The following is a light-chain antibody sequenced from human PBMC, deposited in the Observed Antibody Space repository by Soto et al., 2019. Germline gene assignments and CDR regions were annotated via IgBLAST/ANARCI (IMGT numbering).Light chain of an antibody. CDR3: GSYTISSTLMI. CDR1: PSDIGAYNY. J-gene: IGLJ2*01. V-gene: IGLV2-14*03. CDR2: DVT. Sequence: QSALTQPASVSGSPGQSITISCSGTPSDIGAYNYVSWYQHLPGKAPTVIIYDVTNRPSGVSSRFSGSKSGTTASLTISGLQDEDEANYYCGSYTISSTLMIFGGGTKLTVL.